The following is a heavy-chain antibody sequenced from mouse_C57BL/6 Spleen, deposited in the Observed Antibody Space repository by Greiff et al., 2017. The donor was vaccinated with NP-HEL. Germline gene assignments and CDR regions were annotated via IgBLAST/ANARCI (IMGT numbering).Heavy chain of an antibody. CDR3: ARPYGVYGTYYFDY. Sequence: VQLQQPGAELVKPGASVKLSCKASGYTFTSYWMHWVKQRPGQGLEWIGMIHPNSGSTNYNEKFKSKATLTVDKSSSTAYMQLSSLTSEDSAVYYCARPYGVYGTYYFDYWGQGTTLTVSS. CDR2: IHPNSGST. CDR1: GYTFTSYW. J-gene: IGHJ2*01. D-gene: IGHD1-1*01. V-gene: IGHV1-64*01.